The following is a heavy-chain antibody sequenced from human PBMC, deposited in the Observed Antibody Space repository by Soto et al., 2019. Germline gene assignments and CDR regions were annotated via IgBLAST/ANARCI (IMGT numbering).Heavy chain of an antibody. J-gene: IGHJ4*02. CDR3: AASAQHDYGDYFDY. Sequence: SDTLSLTCTVHGFSISSYYWSWIRQPPGKGLEWIGYIYYSGSTNYNPSLKSRVTISVDTSKNQFSLKLSSVTAADTAVYYCAASAQHDYGDYFDYWGQGTLVTVS. D-gene: IGHD4-17*01. CDR1: GFSISSYY. V-gene: IGHV4-59*07. CDR2: IYYSGST.